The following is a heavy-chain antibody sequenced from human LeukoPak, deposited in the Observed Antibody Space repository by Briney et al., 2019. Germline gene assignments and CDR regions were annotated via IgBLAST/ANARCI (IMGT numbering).Heavy chain of an antibody. V-gene: IGHV3-21*01. CDR3: VRGEAHDS. CDR1: GFTFKDYA. D-gene: IGHD1-26*01. Sequence: PGGSLRLSCAASGFTFKDYALNWVRQTPGKGLEWVSSISDDGAYIYYADSVKGRFTISRDNANSSLYLQMDSLSPEDTAVYYCVRGEAHDSWGQGTLITVSS. J-gene: IGHJ4*02. CDR2: ISDDGAYI.